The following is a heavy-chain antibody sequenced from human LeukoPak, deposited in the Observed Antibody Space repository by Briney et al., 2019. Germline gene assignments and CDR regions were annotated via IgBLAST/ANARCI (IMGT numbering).Heavy chain of an antibody. CDR1: IFTFRSYS. D-gene: IGHD3-10*01. CDR2: ISSSRSYI. J-gene: IGHJ4*02. CDR3: ARENLRYSYASGSHPDY. Sequence: GGSLRLSCAASIFTFRSYSMNWVREAPGKGLECVSSISSSRSYIYYADSVRGRFPISRDNAKNSLYLPMNSLRAEDTAVYFCARENLRYSYASGSHPDYWGQGTPVTVSS. V-gene: IGHV3-21*01.